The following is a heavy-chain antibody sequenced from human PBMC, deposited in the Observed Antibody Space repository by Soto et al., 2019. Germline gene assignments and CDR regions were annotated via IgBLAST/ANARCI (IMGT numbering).Heavy chain of an antibody. CDR2: IYYSGST. V-gene: IGHV4-30-4*01. Sequence: SETLSLTCTVSGGSISSGDYYWRWIRQPPGKGLEWIGYIYYSGSTYYNPSLKSRVTISVDTSKNQFSLKLSSVTAADTAVYYCAREEGYSYGHFFYWGQGTLVTVSS. CDR1: GGSISSGDYY. CDR3: AREEGYSYGHFFY. J-gene: IGHJ4*02. D-gene: IGHD5-18*01.